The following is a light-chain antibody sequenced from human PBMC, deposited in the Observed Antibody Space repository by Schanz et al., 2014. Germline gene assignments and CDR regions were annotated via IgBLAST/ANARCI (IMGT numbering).Light chain of an antibody. J-gene: IGLJ3*02. CDR3: SSYSSGTTRWV. CDR2: DVS. CDR1: SSDVGYYNY. Sequence: QSALTQPASVSGSPGQSITISCTGTSSDVGYYNYVSWYQQYPGKAPKVMIYDVSNRPSGVSNRFSGSKSGNTASLTISGLQAEDEADYFCSSYSSGTTRWVFGGGTKLTVL. V-gene: IGLV2-14*03.